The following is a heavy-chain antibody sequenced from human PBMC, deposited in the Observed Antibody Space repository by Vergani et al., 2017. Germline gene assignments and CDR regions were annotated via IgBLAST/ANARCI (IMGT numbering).Heavy chain of an antibody. CDR3: ASGGHGSENGGALQL. V-gene: IGHV5-51*01. Sequence: EKQLVQSGSETKKPGESLKISCQAFGYIFSNFWIGWVLQRPGRGLEWMGIIYPGDSEVKSNPTFRGQVIFSVDTSVNTAYLQWRSLQASDTATYFCASGGHGSENGGALQLWGQGTNITVSS. D-gene: IGHD3-10*01. CDR1: GYIFSNFW. CDR2: IYPGDSEV. J-gene: IGHJ3*01.